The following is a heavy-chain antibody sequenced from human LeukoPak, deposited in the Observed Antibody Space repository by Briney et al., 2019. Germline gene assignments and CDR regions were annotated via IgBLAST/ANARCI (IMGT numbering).Heavy chain of an antibody. V-gene: IGHV1-18*01. CDR2: ISAYNGNT. CDR3: ARSWCSSTSCYVRSFDY. CDR1: GYTFTSYG. Sequence: GASVKVSCKASGYTFTSYGISWVRQAPGQGLEWMGWISAYNGNTNYAQKLQGRVTMTTDTSTSTAYMELSSLRSDDTAVYYCARSWCSSTSCYVRSFDYWGQGALVTVSS. J-gene: IGHJ4*02. D-gene: IGHD2-2*01.